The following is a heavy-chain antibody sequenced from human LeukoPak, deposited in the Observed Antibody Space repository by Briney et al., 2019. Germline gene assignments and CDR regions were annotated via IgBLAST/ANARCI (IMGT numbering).Heavy chain of an antibody. CDR3: ARDAGTLTIPYDY. V-gene: IGHV1-18*01. J-gene: IGHJ4*02. CDR1: GYTFTNYG. Sequence: ASVKVSCKASGYTFTNYGISWVRQAPGQGLEWMGWISAYNGNTKYASKFQGRVTMTTDTSTTTAYMELRSLRSDDTAVYYCARDAGTLTIPYDYWGQGTLVTVSS. D-gene: IGHD1-1*01. CDR2: ISAYNGNT.